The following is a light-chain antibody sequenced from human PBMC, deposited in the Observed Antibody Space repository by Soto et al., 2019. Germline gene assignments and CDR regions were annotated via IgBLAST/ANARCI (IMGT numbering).Light chain of an antibody. V-gene: IGKV2-28*01. CDR3: LKAAQSPLT. CDR2: LAS. J-gene: IGKJ5*01. Sequence: DIVLTQSPLSLPVTPGEPASISCRSSQSLLQSNGNNHVDWYLQRPGQSPQLLLYLASSRASGVPDRFSGSGSGTEFSLEISRVEAEDVGVYYCLKAAQSPLTFGKGTRLEIK. CDR1: QSLLQSNGNNH.